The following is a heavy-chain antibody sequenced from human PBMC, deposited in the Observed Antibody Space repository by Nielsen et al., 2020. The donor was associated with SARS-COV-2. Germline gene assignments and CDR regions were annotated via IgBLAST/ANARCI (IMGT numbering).Heavy chain of an antibody. CDR3: ARDGARGFGYFDY. CDR1: GFTFTSSA. V-gene: IGHV1-58*01. CDR2: IVVGSGNT. J-gene: IGHJ4*02. Sequence: SVKVSCKASGFTFTSSAVQWVRQARGQRLEWIGWIVVGSGNTNYAQKFQERVTITRDMSTSTAYMELSSLRSEDTAVYYCARDGARGFGYFDYWGQGTLVTVSS. D-gene: IGHD3-10*01.